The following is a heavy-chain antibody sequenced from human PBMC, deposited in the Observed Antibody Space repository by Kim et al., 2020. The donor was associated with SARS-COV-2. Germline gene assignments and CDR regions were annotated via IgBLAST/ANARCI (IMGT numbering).Heavy chain of an antibody. V-gene: IGHV3-48*02. CDR3: ARVSGFWSAFFDY. Sequence: YADSVKGRFTISSDNATTSLYLQMNSLRDEDTAVYYCARVSGFWSAFFDYWGQGTLVTVSS. J-gene: IGHJ4*02. D-gene: IGHD3-3*01.